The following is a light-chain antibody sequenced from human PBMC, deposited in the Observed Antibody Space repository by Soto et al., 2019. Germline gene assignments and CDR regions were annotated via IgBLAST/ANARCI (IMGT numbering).Light chain of an antibody. J-gene: IGKJ1*01. CDR3: QQYGSSGT. Sequence: EIVLTQSPGTLCLSPGERATFSCRASQSVSNNYLAWYQQKPGQAPRLLIYGASNRATGIPDRFSGSGSGTDFTLTISRLEPEDFAVYYCQQYGSSGTFGQGTKVDIK. CDR1: QSVSNNY. CDR2: GAS. V-gene: IGKV3-20*01.